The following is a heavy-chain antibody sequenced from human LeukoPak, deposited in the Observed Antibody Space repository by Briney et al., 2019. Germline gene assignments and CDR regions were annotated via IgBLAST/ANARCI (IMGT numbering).Heavy chain of an antibody. CDR1: GGSISSYY. V-gene: IGHV3-23*01. D-gene: IGHD3-10*01. J-gene: IGHJ4*02. CDR2: ISGSGGST. Sequence: ETLSLTCTVSGGSISSYYWSWVRQAPGKGLEWVSAISGSGGSTYYADSVKGRFTISRDNSKNTLYLQMNSLRAEDTAVYYCAKDYQSESGELLLGYYFDYWGQGTLVTVSS. CDR3: AKDYQSESGELLLGYYFDY.